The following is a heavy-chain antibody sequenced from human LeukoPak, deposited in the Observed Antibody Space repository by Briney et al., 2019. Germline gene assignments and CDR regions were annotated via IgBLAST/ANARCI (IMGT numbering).Heavy chain of an antibody. Sequence: GGSLRLSCAASGFTFSTYAMHWVRQAPGKGLEWVAAISYDGSKRHYAYAVKGRFTISRDNAKNSLYLQMNSLRAEDTAVYYCATDCSSTSCYAYWGQGTLVTVSS. V-gene: IGHV3-30*04. CDR2: ISYDGSKR. CDR3: ATDCSSTSCYAY. CDR1: GFTFSTYA. J-gene: IGHJ4*02. D-gene: IGHD2-2*01.